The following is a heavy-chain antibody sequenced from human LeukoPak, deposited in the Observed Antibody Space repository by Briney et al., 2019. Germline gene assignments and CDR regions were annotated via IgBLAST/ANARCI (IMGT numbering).Heavy chain of an antibody. Sequence: PSQTLSLTCTVSGGSISSGDYYWSWIRQPPGKGLEWIGYIYYSGSTYYNPSLKSRVTISVDTSKNQFSLKLSSVTAADTAVYYCARALVVVAATQKTRRYYYYYMDVWGKGTTVTVSS. CDR2: IYYSGST. CDR1: GGSISSGDYY. V-gene: IGHV4-30-4*08. D-gene: IGHD2-15*01. CDR3: ARALVVVAATQKTRRYYYYYMDV. J-gene: IGHJ6*03.